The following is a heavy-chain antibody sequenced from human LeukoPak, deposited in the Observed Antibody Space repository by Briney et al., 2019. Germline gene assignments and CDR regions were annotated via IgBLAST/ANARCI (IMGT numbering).Heavy chain of an antibody. CDR3: AKGTTADFDY. V-gene: IGHV3-23*01. Sequence: GALRLSCAASGFTFSSYGMSWVRQAPGKGLEWVSSISGSGGSTYYADSVKGRFTISRDNSKNTLYLQMNSLRAADTAVYYCAKGTTADFDYWGQGTLVTVSS. CDR2: ISGSGGST. CDR1: GFTFSSYG. D-gene: IGHD1/OR15-1a*01. J-gene: IGHJ4*02.